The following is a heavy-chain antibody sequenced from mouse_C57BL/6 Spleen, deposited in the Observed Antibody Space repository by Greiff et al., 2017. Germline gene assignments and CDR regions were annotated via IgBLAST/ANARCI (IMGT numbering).Heavy chain of an antibody. CDR1: GYAFTNYL. D-gene: IGHD2-4*01. V-gene: IGHV1-54*01. CDR2: INPGSGGT. Sequence: VMLVESGAELVRPGTSVKVSCKASGYAFTNYLIEWVKQRPGQGLEWIGVINPGSGGTNYNEKFKGKATLTADKSSSTAYMQLSSLTSEDSAVYFCARSDYDYDDYAMDDWGQGTSVTVSS. J-gene: IGHJ4*01. CDR3: ARSDYDYDDYAMDD.